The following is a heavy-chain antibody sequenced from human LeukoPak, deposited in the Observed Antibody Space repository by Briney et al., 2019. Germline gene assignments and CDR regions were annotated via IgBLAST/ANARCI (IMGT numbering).Heavy chain of an antibody. J-gene: IGHJ4*02. CDR1: GDTFSSYA. V-gene: IGHV1-69*13. CDR3: ATYSSGWHDY. Sequence: ASVKLSCKASGDTFSSYAISWVRQAPGQGLEWMGGIIPVFGTANYAQKFQGRVTITADESTSTVYMELSSLRSDDTAVYYCATYSSGWHDYWGQGTLVTVSS. CDR2: IIPVFGTA. D-gene: IGHD6-19*01.